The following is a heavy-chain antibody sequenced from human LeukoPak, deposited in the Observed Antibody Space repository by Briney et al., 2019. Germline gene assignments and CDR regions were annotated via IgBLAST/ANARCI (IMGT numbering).Heavy chain of an antibody. CDR3: AKVGATLSMIVVAPPDY. Sequence: GGSLRLSCAASGFTFSNYPMKWVRQAPGKGLEWVSTIGGSDAATHYADFVKGRFTISRDNSKNTLYLQMNSLRAEDTAVYYCAKVGATLSMIVVAPPDYWGQGTLVTVSS. CDR2: IGGSDAAT. D-gene: IGHD3-22*01. V-gene: IGHV3-23*01. CDR1: GFTFSNYP. J-gene: IGHJ4*02.